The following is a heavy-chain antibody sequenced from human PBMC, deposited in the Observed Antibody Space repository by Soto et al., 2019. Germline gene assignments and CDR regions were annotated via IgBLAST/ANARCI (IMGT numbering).Heavy chain of an antibody. J-gene: IGHJ5*02. CDR1: GYSFTSYW. Sequence: PGESLKISCKGSGYSFTSYWISWVRQMPGKGLEWMGRIDPSDSYTNYSPSFQGHVTISADKSISTAYLQWSSLKASDTAMYYCARNRIAVAGTGIWFDPWGQGTLVTVSS. V-gene: IGHV5-10-1*01. D-gene: IGHD6-19*01. CDR3: ARNRIAVAGTGIWFDP. CDR2: IDPSDSYT.